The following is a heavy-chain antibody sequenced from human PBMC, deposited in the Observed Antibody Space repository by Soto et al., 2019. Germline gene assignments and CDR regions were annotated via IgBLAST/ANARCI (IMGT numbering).Heavy chain of an antibody. CDR3: AKDGVTIFGVVRPKFDP. V-gene: IGHV3-23*01. CDR2: ISGSGGST. J-gene: IGHJ5*02. CDR1: GFTFSSYA. Sequence: GGSLRLSCAASGFTFSSYAMSWVRQASGKGLEWVSAISGSGGSTYYADSVKGRFTISRDNSKNTLYLQMNSLRAEDTAVYYCAKDGVTIFGVVRPKFDPWGQGTLVTVSS. D-gene: IGHD3-3*01.